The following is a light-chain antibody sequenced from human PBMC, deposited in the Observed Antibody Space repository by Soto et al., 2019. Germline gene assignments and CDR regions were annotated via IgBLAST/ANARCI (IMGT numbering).Light chain of an antibody. CDR1: SSYVGGYNY. J-gene: IGLJ1*01. V-gene: IGLV2-11*01. Sequence: QSVLTQPRSVSGSPGQSLPISCTGTSSYVGGYNYVSWYQQYPGKVPKLMIYDVTKRPSGVPDRFSGSKSGNTASLTISGLQAEDEADYYCCSHAGSYTYVFGTGTKVTVL. CDR3: CSHAGSYTYV. CDR2: DVT.